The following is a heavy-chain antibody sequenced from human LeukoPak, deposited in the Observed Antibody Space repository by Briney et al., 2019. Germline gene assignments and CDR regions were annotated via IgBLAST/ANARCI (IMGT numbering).Heavy chain of an antibody. J-gene: IGHJ4*02. CDR1: GGSISSYY. CDR3: AREVGRNSGYDSDY. V-gene: IGHV4-59*12. CDR2: IYYSGST. Sequence: ETLSLTCTVSGGSISSYYWSWIRQPPGKGLEWIGYIYYSGSTNYNPSLKSRVTISVDTSKNQFSLKLSSVTAADTAVYYCAREVGRNSGYDSDYWGQGTLVTVSS. D-gene: IGHD5-12*01.